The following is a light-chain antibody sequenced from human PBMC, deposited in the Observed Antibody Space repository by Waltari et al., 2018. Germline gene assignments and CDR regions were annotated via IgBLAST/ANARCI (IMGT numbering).Light chain of an antibody. Sequence: EIVLTQSPGTLSLSPGERATLSCRASQSVSRNYLTWYQQKPGQAPRLLIYDASTRATGVPDSVGGSGSGTDFTLTISRLEPEDFAVYYCQQYGDSPPYTFGQGTRLEIK. CDR2: DAS. CDR3: QQYGDSPPYT. V-gene: IGKV3-20*01. CDR1: QSVSRNY. J-gene: IGKJ2*01.